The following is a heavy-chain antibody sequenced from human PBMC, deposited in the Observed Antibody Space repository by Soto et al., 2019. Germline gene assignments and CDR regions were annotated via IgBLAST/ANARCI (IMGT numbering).Heavy chain of an antibody. CDR1: GFTFSSYG. Sequence: QVQLVESGGGVVQPGRSLRLSCAASGFTFSSYGMRWVRQAQGKGLEWVAVIWYDGSNKYYADSVKGRFTTSRDNSKNTLYLQMNSLRAEDTAVYYCATVSRFAMDVWGQGTTVTVSS. D-gene: IGHD3-10*01. J-gene: IGHJ6*02. V-gene: IGHV3-33*01. CDR3: ATVSRFAMDV. CDR2: IWYDGSNK.